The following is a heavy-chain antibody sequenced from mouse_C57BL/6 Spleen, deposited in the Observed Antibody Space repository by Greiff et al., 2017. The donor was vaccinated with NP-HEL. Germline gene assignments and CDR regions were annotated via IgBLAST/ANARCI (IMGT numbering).Heavy chain of an antibody. V-gene: IGHV1-69*01. J-gene: IGHJ4*01. Sequence: QVQLKQPGAELVMPGASVKLSCKASGYTFTSYWMHWVKQRPGQGLEWIGEIDPSDSYTNYNQKFKGKSTLTVDKSSSTAYMQLSSLTSEDSAVYYCARGYYGNYAGYAMDYWGQGTSVTVSS. D-gene: IGHD2-1*01. CDR1: GYTFTSYW. CDR3: ARGYYGNYAGYAMDY. CDR2: IDPSDSYT.